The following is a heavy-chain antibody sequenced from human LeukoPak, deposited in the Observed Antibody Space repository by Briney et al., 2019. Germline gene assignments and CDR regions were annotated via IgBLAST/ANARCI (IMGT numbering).Heavy chain of an antibody. CDR3: TTGLTTRRPKWIQLWY. CDR2: INPNSGGT. Sequence: ASVKVSCKASGYTFTGYYMHWVRQAPGQGLEWMGWINPNSGGTNYAQKFQGRVTMTRDTSISTAYMELSRLRSDDTAVYYCTTGLTTRRPKWIQLWYWGQGTLVTVSS. J-gene: IGHJ4*02. V-gene: IGHV1-2*02. CDR1: GYTFTGYY. D-gene: IGHD5-18*01.